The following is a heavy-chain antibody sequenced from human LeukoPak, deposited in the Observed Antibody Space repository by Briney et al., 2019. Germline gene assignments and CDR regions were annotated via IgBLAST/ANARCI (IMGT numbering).Heavy chain of an antibody. CDR2: IKEDGSVM. D-gene: IGHD6-19*01. CDR1: GFPFTNYW. V-gene: IGHV3-7*01. CDR3: ARDLWGSYSTGSYLDY. Sequence: GGSLRLSCAVSGFPFTNYWMSWVRQAPGKGLEWVANIKEDGSVMYYVDFLKGRFTISRDSAQNSLYLQMNSLRVEDTAVYFCARDLWGSYSTGSYLDYWGQGALVTVSS. J-gene: IGHJ4*02.